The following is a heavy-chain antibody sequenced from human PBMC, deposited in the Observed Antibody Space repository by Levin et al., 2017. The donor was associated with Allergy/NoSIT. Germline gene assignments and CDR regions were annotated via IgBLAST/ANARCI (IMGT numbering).Heavy chain of an antibody. CDR3: ARGPDIVATAEMGDYFDY. CDR1: GFTFSSYG. CDR2: IWYDGSNK. J-gene: IGHJ4*02. Sequence: PGGSLRLSCAASGFTFSSYGMHWVRQAPGKGLEWVAVIWYDGSNKYYADSVKGRFTISRDNSKNTLYLQMNSLRAEDTAVYYCARGPDIVATAEMGDYFDYWGQGTLVTVSS. V-gene: IGHV3-33*01. D-gene: IGHD5-12*01.